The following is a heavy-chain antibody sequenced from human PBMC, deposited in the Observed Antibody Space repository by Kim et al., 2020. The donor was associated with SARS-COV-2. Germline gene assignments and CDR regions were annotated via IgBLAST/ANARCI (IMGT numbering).Heavy chain of an antibody. V-gene: IGHV3-21*01. J-gene: IGHJ4*02. Sequence: GGSLRLSCAASGFTFSSYSMNWVRQAPGKGLEWVSSISSSSYIYYADSVKGRFTISRDNAKNSLYLQMNSLRAEDTAVYYCARASNYYDSSGYSDYWGQGTLVTVSS. CDR3: ARASNYYDSSGYSDY. D-gene: IGHD3-22*01. CDR1: GFTFSSYS. CDR2: ISSSSYI.